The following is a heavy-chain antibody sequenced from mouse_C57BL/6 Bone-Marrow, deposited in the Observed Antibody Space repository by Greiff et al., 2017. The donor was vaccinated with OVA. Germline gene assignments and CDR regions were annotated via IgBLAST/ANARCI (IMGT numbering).Heavy chain of an antibody. D-gene: IGHD3-2*02. CDR3: ARRTAQAGFAY. J-gene: IGHJ3*01. V-gene: IGHV1-76*01. CDR1: GYTFTDYY. CDR2: IYPGSGNT. Sequence: VQLQQSGAELVRPGASVKLSCKASGYTFTDYYINWVKQRPGQGLEWIARIYPGSGNTYYNEKFKGKATLTAEKSSSTAYMQLSSLTSEDSAVYFCARRTAQAGFAYWGQGTLVTVSA.